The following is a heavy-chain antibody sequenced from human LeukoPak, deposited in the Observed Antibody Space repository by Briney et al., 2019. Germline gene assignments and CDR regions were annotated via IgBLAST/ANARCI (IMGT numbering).Heavy chain of an antibody. D-gene: IGHD1-26*01. J-gene: IGHJ4*02. V-gene: IGHV4-4*02. CDR3: ARDEVGANGSFDY. CDR1: GGSISSSIW. Sequence: SETLSLTCAVSGGSISSSIWWSWVRQPPGKGLEWIGEIYHSGSTNYNPSLKSRVTISVDKSKNQFSLKLSSVTAADTAVYYCARDEVGANGSFDYWGQGTLVTVSS. CDR2: IYHSGST.